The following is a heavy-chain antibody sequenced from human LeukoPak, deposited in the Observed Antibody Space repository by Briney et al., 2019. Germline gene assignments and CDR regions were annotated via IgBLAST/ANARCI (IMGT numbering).Heavy chain of an antibody. D-gene: IGHD3-10*01. CDR1: GFIFSSYG. J-gene: IGHJ4*02. V-gene: IGHV3-33*01. CDR2: IWYDGSNK. CDR3: ARDLLLWFGELMGGIDY. Sequence: GGSLRLSCAASGFIFSSYGMHWVRQAPGKGLEWVAVIWYDGSNKNYADSIKGRFTISRDNSKNTLYLQMNSLRAEDTAVYYCARDLLLWFGELMGGIDYWGQGTLVTVSS.